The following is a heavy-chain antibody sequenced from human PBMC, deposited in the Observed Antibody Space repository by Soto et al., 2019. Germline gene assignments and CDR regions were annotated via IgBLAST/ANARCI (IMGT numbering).Heavy chain of an antibody. D-gene: IGHD1-26*01. CDR3: ARDPNGSYYGGAFEI. CDR1: GFTFSSYG. V-gene: IGHV3-33*01. CDR2: IWYDGSNQ. Sequence: QVQLVESGGGVVQPGRSLRLSCAASGFTFSSYGMNWVRQAPGKGLEWVAIIWYDGSNQYYADSVKGRFTISRDNSKNTLFLKMNNLRAEDTAVYYCARDPNGSYYGGAFEIWGQGTMVTVSS. J-gene: IGHJ3*02.